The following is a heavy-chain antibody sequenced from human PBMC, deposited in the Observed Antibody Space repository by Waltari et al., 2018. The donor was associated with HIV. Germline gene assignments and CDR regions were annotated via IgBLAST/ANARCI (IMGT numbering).Heavy chain of an antibody. V-gene: IGHV2-70*04. CDR3: ARDVDTAMVPNYYYYGMDV. CDR1: GFSLSTSGMR. CDR2: IDWDDDK. Sequence: QLTLKESGPALVKPTQTLTLTCTFSGFSLSTSGMRVSWIRQPPGKALEWLERIDWDDDKFYSTSLKTRLTISKDTSKNQVVLTMTNMDPVDTATYYCARDVDTAMVPNYYYYGMDVWGQGTTVTVSS. J-gene: IGHJ6*02. D-gene: IGHD5-18*01.